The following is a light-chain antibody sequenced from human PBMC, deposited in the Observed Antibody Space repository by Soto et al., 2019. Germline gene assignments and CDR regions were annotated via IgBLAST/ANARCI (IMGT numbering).Light chain of an antibody. CDR1: QSVSSSY. J-gene: IGKJ2*01. CDR2: GAS. V-gene: IGKV3-20*01. CDR3: QQDGSSPYT. Sequence: EIVLTQSPGTLSLSPGERATLSCRASQSVSSSYLAWYQQKPGQAPRLLIYGASSRATGIPDRFSGSGSGTDFTLTISRLAPEDFAVYYCQQDGSSPYTFGQGTKLEIK.